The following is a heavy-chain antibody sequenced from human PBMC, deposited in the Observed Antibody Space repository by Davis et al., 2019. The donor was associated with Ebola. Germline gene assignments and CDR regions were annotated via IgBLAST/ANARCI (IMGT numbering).Heavy chain of an antibody. D-gene: IGHD1-1*01. J-gene: IGHJ6*02. CDR3: ARTSNEGGMDV. CDR2: ISSSGSTI. Sequence: PGGSLRLSCAASGFTFSSYEMNWVRQAPGKGLEWVSYISSSGSTIYYADSVKGRFTISRDNAKNSLYLQMNSLRAEDTAVYYCARTSNEGGMDVWGQGTTVTVSS. CDR1: GFTFSSYE. V-gene: IGHV3-48*03.